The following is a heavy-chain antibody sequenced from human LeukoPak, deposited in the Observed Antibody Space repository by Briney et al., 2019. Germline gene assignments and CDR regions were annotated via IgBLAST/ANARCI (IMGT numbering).Heavy chain of an antibody. CDR3: AKGDILTGYCDY. D-gene: IGHD3-9*01. CDR2: INSDGSST. CDR1: GFTFSSYW. V-gene: IGHV3-74*01. Sequence: GGSLRLSCAASGFTFSSYWMHWVRQAPGKGLVWVSRINSDGSSTSYADSVKGRFTISRDNAQNSLSLQMNSLRAEDTAVYYCAKGDILTGYCDYWGQGTLVTVSS. J-gene: IGHJ4*02.